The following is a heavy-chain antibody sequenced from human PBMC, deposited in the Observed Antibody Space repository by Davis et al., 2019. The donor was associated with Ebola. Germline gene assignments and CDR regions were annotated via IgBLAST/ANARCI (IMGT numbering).Heavy chain of an antibody. CDR2: ISSNGGNT. V-gene: IGHV3-64*01. Sequence: GGSLRLSCAASGFTFSSYAMHWVRQAPGKGLEYVSAISSNGGNTYYANSVKGRFTISRDNSKNTLYLQMGSLRAEDMAVYYCARDSSINWNYLTDYWGQGTLVTVSS. D-gene: IGHD1-7*01. CDR1: GFTFSSYA. CDR3: ARDSSINWNYLTDY. J-gene: IGHJ4*02.